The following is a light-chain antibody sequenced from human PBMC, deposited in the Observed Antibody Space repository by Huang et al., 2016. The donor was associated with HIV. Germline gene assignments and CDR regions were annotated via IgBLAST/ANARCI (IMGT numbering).Light chain of an antibody. V-gene: IGKV4-1*01. Sequence: DIVMTQSPDSLAVSLGERATINCKSSQSVLYTSNNKHCLAWYQQKPGQPPKLLIYWASTRESGVPDRFGGSGSGTDFTLTISSLQAEDVAVYYCQQYCSSPLTFGGGTKVEIK. CDR1: QSVLYTSNNKHC. CDR2: WAS. J-gene: IGKJ4*01. CDR3: QQYCSSPLT.